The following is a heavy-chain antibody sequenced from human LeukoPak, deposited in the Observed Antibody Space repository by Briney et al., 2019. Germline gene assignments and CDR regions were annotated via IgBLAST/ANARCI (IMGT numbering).Heavy chain of an antibody. CDR2: INSDGGST. CDR1: GFTFSSYW. CDR3: AKDRVVVPAALPYYFDY. V-gene: IGHV3-74*01. Sequence: GGSLRLSCAASGFTFSSYWMHWVRQAPGKGLVWVSRINSDGGSTSYTDSVKGRFAISRDNAKNTLYLQMNSLRAEDTAVYYCAKDRVVVPAALPYYFDYWGQGTLVTVSS. D-gene: IGHD2-2*01. J-gene: IGHJ4*02.